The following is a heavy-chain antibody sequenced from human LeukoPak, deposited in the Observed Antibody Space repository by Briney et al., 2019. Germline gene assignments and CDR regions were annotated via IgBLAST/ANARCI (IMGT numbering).Heavy chain of an antibody. CDR2: IYYSGST. CDR3: VRRRYYYDSRGDLGWFHP. D-gene: IGHD3-22*01. V-gene: IGHV4-39*02. CDR1: GGSIITSSYH. J-gene: IGHJ5*02. Sequence: PSETLSLTCAVSGGSIITSSYHWGWIRQPPGKGLELIGSIYYSGSTHYNPSLKSRVTISADTSKNHFIQKLRSVTAANAAVYYSVRRRYYYDSRGDLGWFHPWGQGTLVTVSS.